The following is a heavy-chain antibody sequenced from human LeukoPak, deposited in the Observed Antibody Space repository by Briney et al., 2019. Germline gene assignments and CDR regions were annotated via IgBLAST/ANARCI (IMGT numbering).Heavy chain of an antibody. J-gene: IGHJ6*02. D-gene: IGHD2-2*01. CDR2: IYYSGST. CDR3: ARGSDCSSTSCFPHGMDV. Sequence: SQTLSLTCTVSGGSISSGGYYWSWIRQHPGKGLEWIGYIYYSGSTYYNPSLKSRVTISVDTSKNQFSLKLSSVTAADTAVYYCARGSDCSSTSCFPHGMDVWGQGTTVTVSS. CDR1: GGSISSGGYY. V-gene: IGHV4-31*03.